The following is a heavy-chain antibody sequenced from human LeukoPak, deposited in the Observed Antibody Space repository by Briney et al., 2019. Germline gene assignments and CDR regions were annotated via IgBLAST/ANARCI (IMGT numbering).Heavy chain of an antibody. CDR2: MNPNSGNT. Sequence: ASVKVSCKASGYTFTGYYMHWVRQAPGQGLEWMGWMNPNSGNTGYAQKFQGRVTMTRNTSISTAYMELSSLRPEDTAVYYCARGLSGSYDYWGQGTLVTVSS. CDR1: GYTFTGYY. D-gene: IGHD1-26*01. CDR3: ARGLSGSYDY. J-gene: IGHJ4*02. V-gene: IGHV1-8*02.